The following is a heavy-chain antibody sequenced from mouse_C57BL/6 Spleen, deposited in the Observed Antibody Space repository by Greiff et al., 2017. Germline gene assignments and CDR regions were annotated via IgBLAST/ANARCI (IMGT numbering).Heavy chain of an antibody. CDR1: GYTFTSYW. J-gene: IGHJ3*01. D-gene: IGHD4-1*01. V-gene: IGHV1-69*01. Sequence: QVQLQQPGAELVMPGASVKLSCKASGYTFTSYWMHWVKQRPGQGLEWIGEIDPSDSYTNYNQKFKGKSTLTVDKSSSPAYMQLSRLTSEDSAVYYCASDWDWFAYWGQGTLVTVSA. CDR2: IDPSDSYT. CDR3: ASDWDWFAY.